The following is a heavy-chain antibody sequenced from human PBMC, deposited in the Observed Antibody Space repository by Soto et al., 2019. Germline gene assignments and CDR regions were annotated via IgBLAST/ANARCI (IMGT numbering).Heavy chain of an antibody. Sequence: ASVKVSCMASGYTFTSYYMHWVRQAPGQGLEWMGIINPSGGSTSYAQKFQGRVTMTRDTSTSTVYMELSSLRSEDTAVYYCARDIVVVVAATPPFYGMDVWGQGTTVTVSS. CDR3: ARDIVVVVAATPPFYGMDV. D-gene: IGHD2-15*01. J-gene: IGHJ6*02. V-gene: IGHV1-46*01. CDR1: GYTFTSYY. CDR2: INPSGGST.